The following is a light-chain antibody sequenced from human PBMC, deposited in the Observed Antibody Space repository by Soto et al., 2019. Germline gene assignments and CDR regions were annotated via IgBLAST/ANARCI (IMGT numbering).Light chain of an antibody. Sequence: EIVLTQSPATLSVSPGERATLSCRASQSVSSNLAWYQQKPGQSPRLLIYGASSRATGIPDRFSGSGSGTDVTLTISSLEPEDFAVYYCQQRSNWPPAITFGQGTRLEIK. CDR3: QQRSNWPPAIT. V-gene: IGKV3-11*01. CDR2: GAS. J-gene: IGKJ5*01. CDR1: QSVSSN.